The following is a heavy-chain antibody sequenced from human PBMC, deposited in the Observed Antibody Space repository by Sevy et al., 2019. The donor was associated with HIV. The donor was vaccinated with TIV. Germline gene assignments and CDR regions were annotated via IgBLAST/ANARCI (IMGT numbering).Heavy chain of an antibody. J-gene: IGHJ4*02. D-gene: IGHD3-3*01. CDR3: AKGRGYDFWSGYCYFDY. CDR2: ISGSGGST. V-gene: IGHV3-23*01. CDR1: GFTFSSYA. Sequence: GESLKISCAASGFTFSSYAMSWVRQAPGKGLEWVSAISGSGGSTYYADSVKGRFTISRDNSKNTLYLQMNSLRAEDTAVYYCAKGRGYDFWSGYCYFDYWGQGTLVTVSS.